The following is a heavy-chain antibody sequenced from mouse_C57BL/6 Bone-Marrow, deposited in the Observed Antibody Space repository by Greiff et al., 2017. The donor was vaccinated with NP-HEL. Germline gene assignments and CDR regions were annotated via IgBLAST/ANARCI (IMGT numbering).Heavy chain of an antibody. CDR2: IHPNNGGT. CDR3: SSPLAY. V-gene: IGHV1-26*01. Sequence: VQLQQSGPELVKPGASVKISCKASGYTFTDYYMNWVKQSPGKSLEWLGDIHPNNGGTSYNQKFKGKATLTVDKSASTAYMELRSLTSEDSAVYYCSSPLAYWGQGTLVTGSA. D-gene: IGHD1-1*01. CDR1: GYTFTDYY. J-gene: IGHJ3*01.